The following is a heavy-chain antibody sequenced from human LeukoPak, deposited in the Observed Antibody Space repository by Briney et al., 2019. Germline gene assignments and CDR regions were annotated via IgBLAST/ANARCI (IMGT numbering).Heavy chain of an antibody. CDR2: INSDGSST. CDR1: GFTFSSYW. CDR3: ARALRTTRPFDY. J-gene: IGHJ4*02. V-gene: IGHV3-74*01. D-gene: IGHD1-26*01. Sequence: PGGSLRLSCAASGFTFSSYWMHWVRQAPGKGLVWVSRINSDGSSTRYADSVKGRFTISRDNAKNTLYLQMNSLRAEDTAVYYCARALRTTRPFDYWGQGTLVTVSS.